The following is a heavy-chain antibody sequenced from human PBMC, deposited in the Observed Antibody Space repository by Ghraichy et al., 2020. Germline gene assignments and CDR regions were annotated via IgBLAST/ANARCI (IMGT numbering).Heavy chain of an antibody. CDR1: GFTFSRYG. CDR3: AKVTLATTVATYDYYYGMDV. J-gene: IGHJ6*02. Sequence: GGSLRLSCAASGFTFSRYGMTWVRQAPGKGLDWVSAISSSGDDTYYADSVRGRFSISRDNSKNTLYLQMHSLRAEDTAISYCAKVTLATTVATYDYYYGMDVWGQGTTVTVAS. D-gene: IGHD4-23*01. CDR2: ISSSGDDT. V-gene: IGHV3-23*01.